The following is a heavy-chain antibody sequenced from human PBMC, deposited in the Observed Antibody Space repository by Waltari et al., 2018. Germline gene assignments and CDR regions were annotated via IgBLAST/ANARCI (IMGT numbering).Heavy chain of an antibody. CDR2: DSPSSGDT. D-gene: IGHD4-17*01. J-gene: IGHJ4*02. V-gene: IGHV1-2*02. Sequence: QLQLVQSAAEVKKPGASVKVSCEASGYTFTDVYMHWLRQAPGQGPEWMGWDSPSSGDTRYTQQVQGRVTMTRDTSISTAYMELRWLRSDDTAVYYCATNRWDYGNVFDYWGQGTLVTVSS. CDR1: GYTFTDVY. CDR3: ATNRWDYGNVFDY.